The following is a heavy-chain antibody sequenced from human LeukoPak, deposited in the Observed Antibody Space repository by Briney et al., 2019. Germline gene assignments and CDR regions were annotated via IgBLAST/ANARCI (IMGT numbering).Heavy chain of an antibody. D-gene: IGHD6-19*01. V-gene: IGHV3-23*01. CDR3: AKGMSTGWYYFDY. CDR2: ISGSDSTT. CDR1: GFTSSTYA. Sequence: GGSLRLSCAASGFTSSTYAMRWVRQAPGKGLEWVSSISGSDSTTYYADSVKGRFTISRDNSKNTVYLQMSSLRVDDTAVYYCAKGMSTGWYYFDYWGQGALVSVSS. J-gene: IGHJ4*02.